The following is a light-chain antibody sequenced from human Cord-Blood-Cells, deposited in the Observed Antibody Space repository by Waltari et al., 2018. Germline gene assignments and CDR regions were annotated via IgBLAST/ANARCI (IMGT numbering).Light chain of an antibody. CDR2: AAS. J-gene: IGKJ1*01. CDR3: QQSYSTPT. CDR1: QSISSS. Sequence: IQMTQSPSSLSASVGDRVTITCRASQSISSSLNWYQQKPGKAPKLLIYAASSLQSGVPSRFSGSGSGADFTLTISRLQPEDFATYYCQQSYSTPTFGQGTKVEIK. V-gene: IGKV1-39*01.